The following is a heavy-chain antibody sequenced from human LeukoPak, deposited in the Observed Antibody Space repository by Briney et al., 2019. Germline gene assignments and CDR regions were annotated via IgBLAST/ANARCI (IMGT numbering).Heavy chain of an antibody. CDR3: TTDLYDSSVDY. Sequence: GGSLRLSCAASGFTFSSYGMHWVRQAPGKGLEWVAVISYDGSNKYYADSVKGRFTISRDNSKNTLYLQMNSLKTEDTAVYYCTTDLYDSSVDYWGQGTLVTISS. D-gene: IGHD3-22*01. CDR2: ISYDGSNK. J-gene: IGHJ4*02. CDR1: GFTFSSYG. V-gene: IGHV3-30*03.